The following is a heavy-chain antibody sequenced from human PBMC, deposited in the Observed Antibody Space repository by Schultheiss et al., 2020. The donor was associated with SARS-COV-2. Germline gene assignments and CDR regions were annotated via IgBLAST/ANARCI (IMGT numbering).Heavy chain of an antibody. Sequence: SQTLSLTCTVSGGSISSYYWSWIRQPAGKGLEWIGRIYTSGSTNYNPSLKSRVTMSVDTSKNQFSLKLSSVTAADTAVYYCAAGVSIAAAVPYYYGMDVWGQGTTVTVSS. CDR3: AAGVSIAAAVPYYYGMDV. V-gene: IGHV4-4*07. J-gene: IGHJ6*02. D-gene: IGHD6-13*01. CDR1: GGSISSYY. CDR2: IYTSGST.